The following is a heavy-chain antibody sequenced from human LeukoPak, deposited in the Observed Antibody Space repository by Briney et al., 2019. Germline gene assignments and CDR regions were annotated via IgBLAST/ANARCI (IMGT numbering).Heavy chain of an antibody. CDR1: GYTFTSYA. CDR2: INTNTGNP. V-gene: IGHV7-4-1*02. Sequence: GASVKVSCKASGYTFTSYAMNWVRQAPGQGLEWMGWINTNTGNPTYAQGFTGRFVFSLDTSVSTAYLRISSLKAEDTAVYYCARARSGWPHDAFDIWGQGTMVTVSS. CDR3: ARARSGWPHDAFDI. D-gene: IGHD6-19*01. J-gene: IGHJ3*02.